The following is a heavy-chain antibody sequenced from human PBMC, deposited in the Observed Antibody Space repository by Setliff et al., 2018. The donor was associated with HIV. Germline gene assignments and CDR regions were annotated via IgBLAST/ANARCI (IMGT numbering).Heavy chain of an antibody. CDR3: AGPRGDEAFDI. CDR2: FIPILDIT. J-gene: IGHJ3*02. V-gene: IGHV1-69*10. Sequence: SVKVSCKASGDTSSTYAINWVRQAPGQGLEWMGQFIPILDITNYAQKSQGRVTITADKSTNTMYMEMTSLTSEDTAVYYCAGPRGDEAFDIWGQGTMVTVSS. D-gene: IGHD3-10*01. CDR1: GDTSSTYA.